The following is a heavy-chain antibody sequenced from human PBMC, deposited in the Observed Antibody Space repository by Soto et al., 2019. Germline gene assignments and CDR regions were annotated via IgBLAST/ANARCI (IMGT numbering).Heavy chain of an antibody. CDR2: IYWDDDK. Sequence: QITLKESGPTLVKPTQTLTLTCTFSGFSLSTNGVGVGWIRQPPGKALEWLALIYWDDDKRYSPSLKSRLTITKDTSKNRVVLTMTNIDPVDTATYYCAHSPRSTVYDFWGQGTLVTVSS. CDR3: AHSPRSTVYDF. CDR1: GFSLSTNGVG. J-gene: IGHJ4*02. V-gene: IGHV2-5*02. D-gene: IGHD2-2*01.